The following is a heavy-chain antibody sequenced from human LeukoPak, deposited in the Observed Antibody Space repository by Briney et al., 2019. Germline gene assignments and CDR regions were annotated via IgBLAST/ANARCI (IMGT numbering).Heavy chain of an antibody. CDR3: ARVPTKAGSSWYAKLGVDP. V-gene: IGHV1-8*01. D-gene: IGHD6-13*01. Sequence: GASVKVSCKASGYTFTSYDINWVRQATGQGLEWMGWMNPNSGNTGYAQKFQGRVTMTRNTSISTAYMELSSLRSEDTAVYYCARVPTKAGSSWYAKLGVDPWGQGTLVTVSS. CDR1: GYTFTSYD. J-gene: IGHJ5*02. CDR2: MNPNSGNT.